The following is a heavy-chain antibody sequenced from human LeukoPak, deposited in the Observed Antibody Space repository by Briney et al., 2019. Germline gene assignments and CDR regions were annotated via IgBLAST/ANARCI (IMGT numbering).Heavy chain of an antibody. CDR2: MNPNSGNT. CDR3: ARGRGSSSSGRSNRRYNYYYYMDV. J-gene: IGHJ6*03. Sequence: ASEKLSCKASGYTFSSYDINWVRQATGQGLEWMGWMNPNSGNTGYAQNIQGRVTITRHTSIDKAYMELSSLRSEDTGVYFCARGRGSSSSGRSNRRYNYYYYMDVWGKGTTVTVSS. CDR1: GYTFSSYD. D-gene: IGHD6-6*01. V-gene: IGHV1-8*02.